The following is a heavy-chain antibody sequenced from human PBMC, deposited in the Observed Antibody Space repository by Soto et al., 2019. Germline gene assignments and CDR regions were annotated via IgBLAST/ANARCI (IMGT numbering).Heavy chain of an antibody. CDR3: AQSPRLTEAFDI. CDR1: GYSFTSYW. CDR2: IYPGDSDT. V-gene: IGHV5-51*01. Sequence: PGESLKISCKFSGYSFTSYWIGWVRQMPGKGLEWMGIIYPGDSDTRYSPSFQGHVTISADKSFTTAYLQWSSLKASDTAMYYCAQSPRLTEAFDIWGQGTMCTVSS. J-gene: IGHJ3*02.